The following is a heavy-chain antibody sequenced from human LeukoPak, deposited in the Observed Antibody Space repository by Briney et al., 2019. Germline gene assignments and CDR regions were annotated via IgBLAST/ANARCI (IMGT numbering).Heavy chain of an antibody. V-gene: IGHV1-69*06. CDR1: GGTFGSYA. D-gene: IGHD2-21*01. CDR2: IIPIFGTA. Sequence: SVKVSCEASGGTFGSYAISWVRQAPGQGLEWMGGIIPIFGTANYAQKFQGRVTITADKSTSTAYMELSSLRSEDTAVYYCARESIDRRGDNWFDPWGQGTLVTVSS. CDR3: ARESIDRRGDNWFDP. J-gene: IGHJ5*02.